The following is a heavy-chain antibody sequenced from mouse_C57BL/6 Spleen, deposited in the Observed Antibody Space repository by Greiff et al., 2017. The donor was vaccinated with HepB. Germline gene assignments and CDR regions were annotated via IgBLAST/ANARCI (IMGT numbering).Heavy chain of an antibody. J-gene: IGHJ3*01. V-gene: IGHV5-4*01. Sequence: DVKRGEGGVGLVKPGVSLKLSCAASGFTFSSYAMSWVRQTPEKRLEWVATISDGGSYTYYPDNVKGRFTISRDNAKNNLYLQMSHLKSEDTAMYYCARERDYYGSSYVGFAYWGQGTLVTVSA. CDR3: ARERDYYGSSYVGFAY. CDR2: ISDGGSYT. CDR1: GFTFSSYA. D-gene: IGHD1-1*01.